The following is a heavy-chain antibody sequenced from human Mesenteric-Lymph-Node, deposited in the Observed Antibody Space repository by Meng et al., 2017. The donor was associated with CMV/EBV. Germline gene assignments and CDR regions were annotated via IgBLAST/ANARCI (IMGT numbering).Heavy chain of an antibody. CDR2: IYSGGST. CDR1: GFTFSSYS. J-gene: IGHJ4*02. Sequence: GESLKISCAASGFTFSSYSMNWVRQAPGKGLEWVSVIYSGGSTYYADSVKGRFTISRDNSKNTLYLQMNSLRAEDTAVYYCARDLGPAAPPNYWGQGTLVTVSS. D-gene: IGHD2-2*01. CDR3: ARDLGPAAPPNY. V-gene: IGHV3-53*01.